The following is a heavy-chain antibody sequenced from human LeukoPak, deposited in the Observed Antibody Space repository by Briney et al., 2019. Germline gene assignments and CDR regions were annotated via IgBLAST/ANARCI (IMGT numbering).Heavy chain of an antibody. D-gene: IGHD2-2*01. J-gene: IGHJ6*02. CDR2: IIPIPGIA. CDR3: AYLGEDIVVVSV. Sequence: SVKVSCKASGGTXSSYAISGVRQAPGQGLEWMGRIIPIPGIANYAQKFQGRVTITADKSTSTAYMELSSLRSEDTAVYYCAYLGEDIVVVSVWGQGTTVTVSS. V-gene: IGHV1-69*04. CDR1: GGTXSSYA.